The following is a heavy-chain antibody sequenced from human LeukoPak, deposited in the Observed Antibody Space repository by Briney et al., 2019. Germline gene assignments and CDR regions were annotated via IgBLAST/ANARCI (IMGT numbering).Heavy chain of an antibody. CDR1: GGTFSSYA. V-gene: IGHV1-69*05. J-gene: IGHJ4*02. CDR3: ARADRSGYLTPFDY. CDR2: IIPIFGAA. Sequence: SVKVSCKASGGTFSSYAISWVRQAPGQGLEWMGGIIPIFGAANYAQKFQGRVTITTDESTSTAYMELSSLRSEDTAVYYCARADRSGYLTPFDYWGQGTLVTVSS. D-gene: IGHD3-22*01.